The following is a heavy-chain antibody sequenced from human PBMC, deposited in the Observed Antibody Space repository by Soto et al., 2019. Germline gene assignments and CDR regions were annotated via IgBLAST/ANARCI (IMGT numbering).Heavy chain of an antibody. CDR3: ARRAYSSGWSPDY. V-gene: IGHV1-69*13. CDR1: GGTFSSYA. Sequence: GASVKVSCKASGGTFSSYAISWVRQAPGQGLEWMGGIIPIFGTANYAQKFQGRVTITADESTSTAYMELSSLRSEDTAVYYCARRAYSSGWSPDYWGQGTLVTVSS. CDR2: IIPIFGTA. J-gene: IGHJ4*02. D-gene: IGHD6-19*01.